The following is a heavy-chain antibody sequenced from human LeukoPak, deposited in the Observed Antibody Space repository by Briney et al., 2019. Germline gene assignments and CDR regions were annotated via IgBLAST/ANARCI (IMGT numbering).Heavy chain of an antibody. V-gene: IGHV3-21*04. J-gene: IGHJ4*02. Sequence: GGSLRLSCAASGFTFSDYTMIWVRQAPGKGLEWVASISGSSTYIFYADSLKGRFTISRDNSKNTLFLQMSNLRAEDTAVYYCAKRGTGSWSFDYWGQGSLVIVSS. CDR3: AKRGTGSWSFDY. CDR1: GFTFSDYT. D-gene: IGHD2-8*02. CDR2: ISGSSTYI.